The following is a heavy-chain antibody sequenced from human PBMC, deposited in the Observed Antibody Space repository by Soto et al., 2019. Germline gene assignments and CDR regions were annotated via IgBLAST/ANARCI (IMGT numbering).Heavy chain of an antibody. V-gene: IGHV3-74*01. CDR3: ARDRHQWLEPAGGALPF. CDR2: FGGDENYT. Sequence: DVQLVESGGGLVQPGGSLRLSCGASGFSVKRYWMHWVRQAPGKGLVWLSRFGGDENYTDYADSVRGRFTISRDIAKNTIYLHMTGLRADDTAVYYCARDRHQWLEPAGGALPFWGQGTMVIVSS. J-gene: IGHJ3*01. CDR1: GFSVKRYW. D-gene: IGHD6-19*01.